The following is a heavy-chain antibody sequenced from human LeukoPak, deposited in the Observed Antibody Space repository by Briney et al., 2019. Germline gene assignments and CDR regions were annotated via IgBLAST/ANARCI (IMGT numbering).Heavy chain of an antibody. Sequence: SETLSLTCTVSGGSISSYYWSWIRQPPGKGLEWIGYIYYSGSTNYNPSLKSRVTISVDTSKNQFSLKLTSVTAADTAVYYCARTGAGYDILTGLPNDWFDPWGQGTLVTVSS. CDR3: ARTGAGYDILTGLPNDWFDP. D-gene: IGHD3-9*01. CDR1: GGSISSYY. V-gene: IGHV4-59*01. CDR2: IYYSGST. J-gene: IGHJ5*02.